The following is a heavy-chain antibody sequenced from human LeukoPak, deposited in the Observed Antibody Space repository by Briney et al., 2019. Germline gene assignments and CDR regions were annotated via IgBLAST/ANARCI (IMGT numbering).Heavy chain of an antibody. D-gene: IGHD2-21*01. Sequence: PSETLSLTCTVSGGSMSSYYWSWIRQPPGKGLEWIGYIYYSGSTNYNPSLKSRVTISIDTSKNQFSLKLTSVTAADTAVYYCARDDYSGPRYYGMDVWGQGTTVTVSS. J-gene: IGHJ6*02. V-gene: IGHV4-59*01. CDR2: IYYSGST. CDR3: ARDDYSGPRYYGMDV. CDR1: GGSMSSYY.